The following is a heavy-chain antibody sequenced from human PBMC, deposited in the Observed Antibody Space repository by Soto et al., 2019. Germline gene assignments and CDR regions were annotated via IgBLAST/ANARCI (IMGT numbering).Heavy chain of an antibody. J-gene: IGHJ4*02. CDR1: GGSISSGGYY. D-gene: IGHD2-15*01. CDR3: ARSLGYCSGGSCYEVDY. Sequence: SETLSLTCTVSGGSISSGGYYWSWIRQHPGKGLEWIGYIYYSGSTYYNPSLKSRVTISVDTSKNQFSLKLSSVTAADTAVYYCARSLGYCSGGSCYEVDYWGQGTLVTVSS. CDR2: IYYSGST. V-gene: IGHV4-31*03.